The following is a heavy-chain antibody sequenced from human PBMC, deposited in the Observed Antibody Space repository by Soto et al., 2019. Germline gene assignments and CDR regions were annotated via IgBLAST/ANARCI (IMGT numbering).Heavy chain of an antibody. CDR1: GFSFNSYV. J-gene: IGHJ5*02. D-gene: IGHD3-22*01. V-gene: IGHV3-23*01. CDR3: AKGLNYCDSSGYHP. CDR2: ISGSGGST. Sequence: GGSLRLSCAASGFSFNSYVMSWVRQAPGKGLEWVSAISGSGGSTYYADSVKGRFTISRDNSKNTLYLQMNSLRAEDMAVYYCAKGLNYCDSSGYHPWGQGTLVTVSS.